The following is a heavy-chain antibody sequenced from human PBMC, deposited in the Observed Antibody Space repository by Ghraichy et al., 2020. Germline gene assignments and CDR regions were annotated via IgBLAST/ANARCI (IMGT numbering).Heavy chain of an antibody. CDR2: ISGSGGST. CDR3: AKDPDSSGYHTYYFDY. V-gene: IGHV3-23*01. D-gene: IGHD3-22*01. Sequence: GGYLRLSCAASGFTFSSYAMSWVRQAPGKGLEWVSAISGSGGSTYYADSVKGRFTISRDNSKNTLYLQMNSLRAEDTAVYYCAKDPDSSGYHTYYFDYWGQGTLVTVSS. J-gene: IGHJ4*02. CDR1: GFTFSSYA.